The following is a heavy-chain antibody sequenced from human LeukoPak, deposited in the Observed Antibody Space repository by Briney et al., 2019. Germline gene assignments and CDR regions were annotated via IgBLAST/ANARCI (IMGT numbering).Heavy chain of an antibody. CDR1: GGSISSSNFY. V-gene: IGHV4-39*07. D-gene: IGHD4-17*01. CDR2: IYYSGIT. Sequence: SETLSLTCSVSGGSISSSNFYWGWIRQPPGKGLEWIGSIYYSGITYYNPSLKSRVTISVDTSKNQFSLKLSSVTAADTAVYYCAKEENYGRYAYWGQGTLVTVSS. J-gene: IGHJ4*02. CDR3: AKEENYGRYAY.